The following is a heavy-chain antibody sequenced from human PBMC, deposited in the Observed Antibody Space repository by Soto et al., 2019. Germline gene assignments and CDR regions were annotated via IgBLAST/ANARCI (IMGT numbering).Heavy chain of an antibody. Sequence: SETLSLTCTVSVGSISSGDYYCSWIRQPPGKGLEWIGYIYYSGSTYYNPSLKSRVTISVDTSKNQFSLKLSSVTAADPAVYYCASLKLGYSTFDPWGQGTLVTV. V-gene: IGHV4-30-4*01. D-gene: IGHD5-18*01. CDR3: ASLKLGYSTFDP. CDR1: VGSISSGDYY. J-gene: IGHJ5*02. CDR2: IYYSGST.